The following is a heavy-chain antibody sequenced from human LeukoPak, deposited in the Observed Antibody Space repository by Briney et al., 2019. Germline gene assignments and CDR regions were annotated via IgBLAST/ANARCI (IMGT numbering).Heavy chain of an antibody. Sequence: SETLSLTCIVSGGSISSSTYYWGWIRQPPGKGLEWIGYIYYSGSTNYNPSLKSRVTISVDTSKNQFSLKLSSVTAADTAVYSCARARGSGSYYHDYWGQGTLVTVSS. J-gene: IGHJ4*02. CDR2: IYYSGST. D-gene: IGHD3-10*01. CDR1: GGSISSSTYY. V-gene: IGHV4-61*05. CDR3: ARARGSGSYYHDY.